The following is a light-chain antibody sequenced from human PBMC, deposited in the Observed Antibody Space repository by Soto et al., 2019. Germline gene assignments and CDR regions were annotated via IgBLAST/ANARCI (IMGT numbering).Light chain of an antibody. Sequence: EIVLTPSPGTLSLSPVERATLSCRASQSVTSNYLAWYQQKPGQAPRLLISGASNRAAGISGKFSGSGSGTDFTLTISRLEPEDFAVYFCHQYGTFPITFGQGTRLEIK. CDR3: HQYGTFPIT. J-gene: IGKJ5*01. CDR1: QSVTSNY. V-gene: IGKV3-20*01. CDR2: GAS.